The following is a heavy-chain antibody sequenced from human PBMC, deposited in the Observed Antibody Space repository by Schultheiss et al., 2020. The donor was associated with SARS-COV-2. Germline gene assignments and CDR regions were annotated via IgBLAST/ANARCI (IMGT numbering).Heavy chain of an antibody. Sequence: GGSLRLSCAASGFTFSSYAMHWVRQAPGKGLEWVAVISYDGSNKYYADSVKGRFTISRDNSKNTLYLQMNSLRAEDTAVYYCAKDRPVNWGYYFDYWGQGTLVTVSS. J-gene: IGHJ4*02. CDR1: GFTFSSYA. CDR2: ISYDGSNK. D-gene: IGHD7-27*01. CDR3: AKDRPVNWGYYFDY. V-gene: IGHV3-30-3*01.